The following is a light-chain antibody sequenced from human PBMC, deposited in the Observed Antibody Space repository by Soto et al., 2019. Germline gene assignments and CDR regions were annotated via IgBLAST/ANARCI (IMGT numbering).Light chain of an antibody. CDR3: QQRSTWPLT. CDR1: QSISSH. V-gene: IGKV3-11*01. Sequence: EIVLTQSPATLSLSPGERATLSCRASQSISSHLAWYQQKPGQTPRLLMYDASNRATAVPARFSGSGSGTDFTLTISSLEPEDLAVYYCQQRSTWPLTIGGGTKVEIK. CDR2: DAS. J-gene: IGKJ4*01.